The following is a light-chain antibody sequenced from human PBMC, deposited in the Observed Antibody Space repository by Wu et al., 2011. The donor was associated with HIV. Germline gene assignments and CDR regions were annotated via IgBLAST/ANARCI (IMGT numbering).Light chain of an antibody. J-gene: IGKJ4*01. Sequence: EIVMTQSPATLSVSPGERATLSCRASQSVSINLAWYQQKPGQAPRLLIYGASTRATGIPARFSGSGSGTEFTLTISSLEPEDFAVYYCQQRSNWPKLTFGGGTKVE. V-gene: IGKV3-15*01. CDR2: GAS. CDR3: QQRSNWPKLT. CDR1: QSVSIN.